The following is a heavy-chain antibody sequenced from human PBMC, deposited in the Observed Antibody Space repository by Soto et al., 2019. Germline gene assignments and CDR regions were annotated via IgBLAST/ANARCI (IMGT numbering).Heavy chain of an antibody. CDR3: APHVSCSGGSCQYDAFAI. D-gene: IGHD2-15*01. CDR2: ITADVGT. J-gene: IGHJ3*02. Sequence: EVQVLESGGGLVQPGGSLGLSVEGSGFTFSGHPMTWFGQAPGKGPKWVSTITADVGTYYADSLKGRFAMSRDTSESTLYLQMNSLGAEDTAAYYCAPHVSCSGGSCQYDAFAIRGQGTMVTVSS. V-gene: IGHV3-23*01. CDR1: GFTFSGHP.